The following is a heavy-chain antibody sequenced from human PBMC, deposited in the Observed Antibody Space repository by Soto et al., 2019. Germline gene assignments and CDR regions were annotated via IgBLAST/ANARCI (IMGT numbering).Heavy chain of an antibody. CDR2: IYYSGST. Sequence: SETLSLTCTVSGVSISSSIYYWGWIRQPPGKGLEWIGSIYYSGSTYYNPSLKSRVTISVDTSKNQFSLKLSSVTAADTAVYYCARQYSGYDYTYYYYYGMDVWGQGTTVTVSS. CDR3: ARQYSGYDYTYYYYYGMDV. J-gene: IGHJ6*02. CDR1: GVSISSSIYY. V-gene: IGHV4-39*01. D-gene: IGHD5-12*01.